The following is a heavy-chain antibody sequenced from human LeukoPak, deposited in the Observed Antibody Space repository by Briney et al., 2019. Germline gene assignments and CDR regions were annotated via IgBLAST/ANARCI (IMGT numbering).Heavy chain of an antibody. CDR3: ARRPGGATFDY. CDR2: IYYSGST. CDR1: GGPISSYY. J-gene: IGHJ4*02. D-gene: IGHD3-16*01. V-gene: IGHV4-59*08. Sequence: SETLSLTCTVPGGPISSYYWSWIRQPPGKGLEWIGYIYYSGSTNYNPSLKSRVTISVDTSKSQFSLKLSSVTAADTAVYCCARRPGGATFDYWGQGTLVTVSS.